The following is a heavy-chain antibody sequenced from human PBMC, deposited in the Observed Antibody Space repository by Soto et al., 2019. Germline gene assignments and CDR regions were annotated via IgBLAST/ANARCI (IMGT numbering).Heavy chain of an antibody. Sequence: QVQLQESGPGLVKPSGTLSLTCAVSGGSISSSNWWSWVRQPPGKGLEWIGEIYHSGSTNYNPSLKSRVTMSVDKSKHQFSLKLSSVTAADTAVYYCARDRDIVVVPAAIRAYAFDIWGQGTMVTVSS. CDR2: IYHSGST. V-gene: IGHV4-4*02. CDR3: ARDRDIVVVPAAIRAYAFDI. D-gene: IGHD2-2*01. J-gene: IGHJ3*02. CDR1: GGSISSSNW.